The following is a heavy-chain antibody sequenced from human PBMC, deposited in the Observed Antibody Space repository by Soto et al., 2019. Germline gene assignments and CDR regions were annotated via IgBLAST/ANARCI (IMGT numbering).Heavy chain of an antibody. CDR1: GFTFSSYA. CDR2: ISGSGGST. Sequence: EVQLLESGGGLVQPGGSPRLSCAASGFTFSSYAMSWVRQAPGKGLEWVSAISGSGGSTYYADSVKGRFTISRDNSKNTLYLQMNSLRAEDTAVYYCAKDPVVTPDYYYYGMDVWGQGTTVTVSS. CDR3: AKDPVVTPDYYYYGMDV. V-gene: IGHV3-23*01. D-gene: IGHD2-21*02. J-gene: IGHJ6*02.